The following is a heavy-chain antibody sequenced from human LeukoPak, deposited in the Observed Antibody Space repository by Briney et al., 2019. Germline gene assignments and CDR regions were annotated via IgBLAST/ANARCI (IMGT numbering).Heavy chain of an antibody. CDR1: GGSITSSSYY. J-gene: IGHJ4*02. CDR2: FYYSGST. Sequence: SETLSLTCPVSGGSITSSSYYWGWIRQPPGKGLQWIGSFYYSGSTYYNPSLKSRVTIYVDTSKNQFSLKLSSVTAADTAVYYCARGRRDGYNLEYFDKWGQGTLVTVSS. CDR3: ARGRRDGYNLEYFDK. V-gene: IGHV4-39*01. D-gene: IGHD5-24*01.